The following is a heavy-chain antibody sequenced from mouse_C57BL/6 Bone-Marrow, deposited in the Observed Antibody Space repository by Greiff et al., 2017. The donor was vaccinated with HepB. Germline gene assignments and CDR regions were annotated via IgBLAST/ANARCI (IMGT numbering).Heavy chain of an antibody. CDR2: IDPEDGDT. CDR1: GFNIKDYY. D-gene: IGHD1-1*01. J-gene: IGHJ4*01. CDR3: TTAPYYDAGAMDY. V-gene: IGHV14-1*01. Sequence: EVQLQQSGAELVRPGASVKLSCTASGFNIKDYYMHWVKQRPEQGLEWIGRIDPEDGDTEYAPKFQGKATMTADTSSNTAYLQLSSLTSEDTAVYYCTTAPYYDAGAMDYWGQGTSVTVSS.